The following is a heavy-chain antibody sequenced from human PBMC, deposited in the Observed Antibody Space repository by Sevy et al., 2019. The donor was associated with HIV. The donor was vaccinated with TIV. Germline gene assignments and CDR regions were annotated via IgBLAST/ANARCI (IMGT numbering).Heavy chain of an antibody. J-gene: IGHJ6*02. CDR3: AREGYCSSTSCYYYYYYGMDV. Sequence: GGSLRLSCAASGFTFSSYWMSWVRQAPGKGLEWVANIKQDGSEKYDVDSVKGRFTISRDKAKNSLYLQMNSLRAEDTAVYYCAREGYCSSTSCYYYYYYGMDVWGQGTTVTVSS. CDR2: IKQDGSEK. V-gene: IGHV3-7*01. D-gene: IGHD2-2*01. CDR1: GFTFSSYW.